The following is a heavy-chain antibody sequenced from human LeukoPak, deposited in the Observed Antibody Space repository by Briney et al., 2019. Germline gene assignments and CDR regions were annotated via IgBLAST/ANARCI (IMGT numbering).Heavy chain of an antibody. Sequence: SETLSLTCTVSGGLISISTYYWGWIRQPPGKGLEWIGSIYYSVSTYYNPSLKSRVTISVDTSKNQFSLKLSSVTAADTAVYYCARVPTVTFFDYWGQGTLVTVSS. J-gene: IGHJ4*02. CDR3: ARVPTVTFFDY. CDR1: GGLISISTYY. V-gene: IGHV4-39*07. CDR2: IYYSVST. D-gene: IGHD4-17*01.